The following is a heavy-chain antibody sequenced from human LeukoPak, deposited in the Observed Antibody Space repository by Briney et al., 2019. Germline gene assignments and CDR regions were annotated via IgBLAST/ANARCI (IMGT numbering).Heavy chain of an antibody. Sequence: GGSLRLSCAASGFSFSSYAMSWVRQAPGKGLEWVSGISGRDGSTYYADSVKGRFTISRDISKNTLYLQMNSLIAEDMAVYYCAKDGGQGADYWGQGTLVTVSS. CDR1: GFSFSSYA. V-gene: IGHV3-23*01. CDR3: AKDGGQGADY. CDR2: ISGRDGST. D-gene: IGHD3-16*01. J-gene: IGHJ4*02.